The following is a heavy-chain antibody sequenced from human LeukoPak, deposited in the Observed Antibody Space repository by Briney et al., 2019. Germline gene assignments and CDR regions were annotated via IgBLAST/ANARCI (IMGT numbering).Heavy chain of an antibody. J-gene: IGHJ6*03. V-gene: IGHV3-48*03. CDR3: ARGNGLYCGCDCYSYYYYYMDV. CDR1: GFSFSSYE. CDR2: ISSSGSAI. D-gene: IGHD2-21*02. Sequence: GGSLRLSCAASGFSFSSYEMNWVRQAPGKGLEWVSYISSSGSAIYYADSVKGRFTISRDNAKNSLYLQMNSLRAEDTAVYYCARGNGLYCGCDCYSYYYYYMDVWGKGTTVTVSS.